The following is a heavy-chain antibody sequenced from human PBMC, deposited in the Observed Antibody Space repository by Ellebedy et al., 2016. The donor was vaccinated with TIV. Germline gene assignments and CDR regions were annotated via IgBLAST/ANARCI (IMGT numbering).Heavy chain of an antibody. D-gene: IGHD5-12*01. CDR3: ARDGGYDYSDAFDI. CDR2: INTGGSTT. Sequence: GESLKISCAASGFTFSSYVMSWVRQAPGKGLEWVSAINTGGSTTYYADSVKGRFTISRDNSKNTLYLQMNSLRAEDTAVYYCARDGGYDYSDAFDIWGQGTMVTVSS. V-gene: IGHV3-23*01. J-gene: IGHJ3*02. CDR1: GFTFSSYV.